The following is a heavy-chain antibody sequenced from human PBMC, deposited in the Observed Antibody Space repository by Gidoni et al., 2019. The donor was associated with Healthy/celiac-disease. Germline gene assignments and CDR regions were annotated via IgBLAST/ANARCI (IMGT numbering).Heavy chain of an antibody. J-gene: IGHJ4*02. V-gene: IGHV3-9*01. Sequence: EVQLVESGGGLVQPGRSLRLSCAASGFTLDDYAMHWVRQAPGKGLEWVSGISWNSGSIGYADSVKGRFTISRDNAKNSLYLQMNSLRAEDTALYYCAKGRTGITTKALFDYWGQGTLVTVSS. CDR2: ISWNSGSI. D-gene: IGHD1-1*01. CDR1: GFTLDDYA. CDR3: AKGRTGITTKALFDY.